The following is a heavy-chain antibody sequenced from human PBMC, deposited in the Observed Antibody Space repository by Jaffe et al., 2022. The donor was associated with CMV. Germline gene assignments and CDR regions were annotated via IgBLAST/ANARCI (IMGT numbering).Heavy chain of an antibody. V-gene: IGHV3-9*01. CDR2: ISWNSGTI. Sequence: EVQLVESGGGLVQPGRSLRLSCAASGFSFDDYAMHWVRQAPGKGLEWVSGISWNSGTIGYADSVKGRFTISRDNAKKSLYLQMNSLRPEDTALYYCAKDPFGELRVCDYWGQGTLVTVSS. D-gene: IGHD3-10*01. CDR1: GFSFDDYA. J-gene: IGHJ4*02. CDR3: AKDPFGELRVCDY.